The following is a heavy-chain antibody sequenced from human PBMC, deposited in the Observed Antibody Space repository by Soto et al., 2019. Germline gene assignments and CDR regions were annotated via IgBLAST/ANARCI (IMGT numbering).Heavy chain of an antibody. V-gene: IGHV4-31*03. CDR1: GGSISSGGYY. J-gene: IGHJ5*02. CDR2: IYYSGST. Sequence: SETMSLTCTVSGGSISSGGYYWSWIRQHPGKGLEWIGYIYYSGSTYYNPSLKRRVTISVDTSKNQFSLKLSSVTAADTAVYYCARGRGDIVVVPAATITGWFDPWGQGTLVTVSS. D-gene: IGHD2-2*01. CDR3: ARGRGDIVVVPAATITGWFDP.